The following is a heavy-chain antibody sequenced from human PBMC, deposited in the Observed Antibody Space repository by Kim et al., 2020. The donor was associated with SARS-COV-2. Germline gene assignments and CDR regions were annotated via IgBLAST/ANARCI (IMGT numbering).Heavy chain of an antibody. Sequence: TPYAPSGTGRLPVSIDDSKNSLYLQMNSLKPEDAAVYYCARDTAAAMDVWGQGTTVTVSS. J-gene: IGHJ6*02. D-gene: IGHD6-25*01. CDR3: ARDTAAAMDV. V-gene: IGHV3-72*01. CDR2: T.